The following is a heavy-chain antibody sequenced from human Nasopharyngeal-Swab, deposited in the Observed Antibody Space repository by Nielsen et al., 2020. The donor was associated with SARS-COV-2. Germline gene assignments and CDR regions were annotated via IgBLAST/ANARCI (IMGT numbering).Heavy chain of an antibody. J-gene: IGHJ5*02. CDR3: ARGLSSYSSSTHWFDP. CDR2: INHSGST. V-gene: IGHV4-34*01. CDR1: GGSFSGYY. D-gene: IGHD6-13*01. Sequence: SETLSLTCAVYGGSFSGYYWSWIRQPPGKGLEWIGEINHSGSTNYNPSLKSRVTISVDTSKNQFSLKLSSVTAADTAVYYCARGLSSYSSSTHWFDPWGQGTLVTVSS.